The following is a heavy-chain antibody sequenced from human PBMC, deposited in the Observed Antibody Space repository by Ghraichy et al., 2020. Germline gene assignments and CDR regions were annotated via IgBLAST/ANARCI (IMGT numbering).Heavy chain of an antibody. V-gene: IGHV3-7*03. CDR2: LNQDGSAK. D-gene: IGHD3-3*01. CDR1: GFTFSTSW. J-gene: IGHJ5*02. CDR3: ARDRKCPETDLWSGCTPGNWFDP. Sequence: GGSLRLSCAASGFTFSTSWMSWVRQVPGKRLEWVANLNQDGSAKYYVDSVKGRFTISRDNAKNPLYLQMNSLRAEDTAVSYCARDRKCPETDLWSGCTPGNWFDPWGQGTLVTVSS.